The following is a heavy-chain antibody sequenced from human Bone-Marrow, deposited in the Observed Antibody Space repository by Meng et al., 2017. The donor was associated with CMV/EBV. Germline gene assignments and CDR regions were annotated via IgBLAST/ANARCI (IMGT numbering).Heavy chain of an antibody. D-gene: IGHD1-7*01. CDR3: ARDANWNYDRLHYYGMDV. Sequence: GESLKISCAASGFTFSSYEMNWVRQAPGKGLEWVSYISSSGSTIYYADSVKGRFTISRDNAKNSLYLQMNSLRAEDTAVYYCARDANWNYDRLHYYGMDVWGQGTTVNVSS. CDR2: ISSSGSTI. CDR1: GFTFSSYE. J-gene: IGHJ6*01. V-gene: IGHV3-48*03.